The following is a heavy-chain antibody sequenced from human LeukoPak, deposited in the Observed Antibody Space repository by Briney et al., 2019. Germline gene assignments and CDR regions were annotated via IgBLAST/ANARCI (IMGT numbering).Heavy chain of an antibody. V-gene: IGHV1-3*03. CDR2: INAGNGHR. Sequence: GASVKVSCRASGYTFTSYAMHWVRQAPGQRLEWMGWINAGNGHRKYSQEFQGRVTITSDTSASTAYMELSSLRSEGMAVYYCARASTIHQYYDFWSGFDYWGQGTLVTVSS. CDR1: GYTFTSYA. J-gene: IGHJ4*02. CDR3: ARASTIHQYYDFWSGFDY. D-gene: IGHD3-3*01.